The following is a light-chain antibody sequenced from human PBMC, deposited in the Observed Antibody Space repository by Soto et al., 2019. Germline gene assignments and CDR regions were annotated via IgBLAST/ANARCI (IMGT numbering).Light chain of an antibody. CDR2: AAS. CDR3: QQSYSTPLT. J-gene: IGKJ4*01. CDR1: LPISNY. V-gene: IGKV1-39*01. Sequence: DIPLTQSQSSLSASLPEGVHIXGRASLPISNYLAWYQQKPGKIPNLLIYAASSLQSGVPSRFSGSGSGTDFTLTISSLQPEDFATYYCQQSYSTPLTSGGGTKVDIK.